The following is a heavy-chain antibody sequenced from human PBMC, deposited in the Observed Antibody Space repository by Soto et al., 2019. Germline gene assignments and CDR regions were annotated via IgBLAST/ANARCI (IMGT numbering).Heavy chain of an antibody. V-gene: IGHV2-5*02. Sequence: QITLKESGPTLVKPTQTLTLTCTFSGFSLSTSGVGVGWIRQPPGKALEWLALIYWDDDKRYSPSLKSRLTSTKDTSKNQVVLTMTNMDPVDTATYYCALLYYYDSSGWAFDIWGQGTMVTVSS. CDR1: GFSLSTSGVG. CDR3: ALLYYYDSSGWAFDI. D-gene: IGHD3-22*01. CDR2: IYWDDDK. J-gene: IGHJ3*02.